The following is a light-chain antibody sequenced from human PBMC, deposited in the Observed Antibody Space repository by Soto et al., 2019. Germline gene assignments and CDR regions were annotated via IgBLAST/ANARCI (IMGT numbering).Light chain of an antibody. Sequence: HSLLTQPASVSGSPGQAVTISCTGPRSDIGDSNFISWYQHSPGKAPRLLIYQVNNRPSGVSGRFSGSKAGNTASLTISGLLDDDEADYFCASSRSGDILVCGSGTKVTVL. V-gene: IGLV2-14*01. CDR2: QVN. CDR1: RSDIGDSNF. CDR3: ASSRSGDILV. J-gene: IGLJ1*01.